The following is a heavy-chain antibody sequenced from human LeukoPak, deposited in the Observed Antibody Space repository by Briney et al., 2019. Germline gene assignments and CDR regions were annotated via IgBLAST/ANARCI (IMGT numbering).Heavy chain of an antibody. Sequence: SVKVSCKASGGTFSSYAISWVRQAPGQGLEWMGRIIPILGIANYAQKFQGRVTITADKSTSTAYMELSSLRSEDTAVYYCARDPHSSSWYDYWGQGTLVTVSS. J-gene: IGHJ4*02. CDR3: ARDPHSSSWYDY. CDR1: GGTFSSYA. V-gene: IGHV1-69*04. D-gene: IGHD6-13*01. CDR2: IIPILGIA.